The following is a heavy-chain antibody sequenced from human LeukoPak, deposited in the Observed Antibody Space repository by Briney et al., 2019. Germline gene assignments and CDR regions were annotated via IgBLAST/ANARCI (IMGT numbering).Heavy chain of an antibody. CDR3: AKDTAAAALYYFDY. CDR2: ISWNSGSI. Sequence: PGRSLRLSCAASGFTFDDYAMHWVRQAPGKGLEWVSGISWNSGSIGYADSVKGRFTIFRDNAKNSLYLQMNSLRAEDMALYYCAKDTAAAALYYFDYWGQGTLVTVSS. CDR1: GFTFDDYA. V-gene: IGHV3-9*03. D-gene: IGHD6-13*01. J-gene: IGHJ4*02.